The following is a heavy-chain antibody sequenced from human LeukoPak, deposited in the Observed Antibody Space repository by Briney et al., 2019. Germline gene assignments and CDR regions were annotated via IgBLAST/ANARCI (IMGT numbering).Heavy chain of an antibody. D-gene: IGHD2-2*01. CDR3: AKEYCSSTSCYNWFDP. CDR2: IRYDGSNK. V-gene: IGHV3-30*02. CDR1: GFTFSSYG. Sequence: GGSLRLSCAASGFTFSSYGMHWVRQAPGKGLEWVAFIRYDGSNKYYADSVKGRFTISRDNSKNTLYLQMNSLRAEDTAVYYCAKEYCSSTSCYNWFDPWGQGTLVTVSS. J-gene: IGHJ5*02.